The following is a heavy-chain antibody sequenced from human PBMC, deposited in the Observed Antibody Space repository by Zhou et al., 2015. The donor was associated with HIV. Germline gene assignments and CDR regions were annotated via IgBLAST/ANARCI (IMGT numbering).Heavy chain of an antibody. CDR3: ARSDQSYGGNSGG. Sequence: QVQLVQSGAEVKKPGSSVKVSCKASGGTFSSYTISWVRQAPGQGLEWMGRIIPILGIANYAQKFQGRVTITADKSTSTAYMELSSLRSEDTAVYYCARSDQSYGGNSGGWGQGTLVTVSS. CDR2: IIPILGIA. D-gene: IGHD4-23*01. V-gene: IGHV1-69*02. J-gene: IGHJ4*02. CDR1: GGTFSSYT.